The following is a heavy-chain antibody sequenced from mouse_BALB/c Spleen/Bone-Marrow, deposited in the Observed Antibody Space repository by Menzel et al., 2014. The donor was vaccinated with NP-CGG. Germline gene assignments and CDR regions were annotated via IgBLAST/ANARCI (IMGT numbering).Heavy chain of an antibody. V-gene: IGHV2-4*02. J-gene: IGHJ4*01. D-gene: IGHD2-4*01. CDR1: GFSFTTYG. CDR2: IWSGGST. CDR3: ARAPYDYGLNYVMGY. Sequence: QVQLQQSGPGLVQPSQSLSITCTASGFSFTTYGVHWVRQPPGKGLEWLGVIWSGGSTNYNAAFKSRLSLGKDNSQSQVFFKMNSLRTDDTAIFYCARAPYDYGLNYVMGYWGQGTSVTVSS.